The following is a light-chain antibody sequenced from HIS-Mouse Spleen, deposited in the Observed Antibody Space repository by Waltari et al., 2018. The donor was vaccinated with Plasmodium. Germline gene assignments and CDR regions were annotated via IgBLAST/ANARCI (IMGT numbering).Light chain of an antibody. CDR3: QAWDSSTVV. Sequence: QSALTQPRSVSGSPGQSVTISCTGTSSDVGGYTYVSWYQQHPGKAPKLMIYDVSKRPSGVPDRFSGAKSGNTATLTISGTQAMDEADYYCQAWDSSTVVFGGGTKLTVL. V-gene: IGLV2-11*01. CDR1: SSDVGGYTY. CDR2: DVS. J-gene: IGLJ2*01.